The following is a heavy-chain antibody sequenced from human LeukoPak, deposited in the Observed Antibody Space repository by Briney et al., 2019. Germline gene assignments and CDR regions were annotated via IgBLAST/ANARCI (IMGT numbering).Heavy chain of an antibody. Sequence: SETLSLTCTVSGGSISSYYWSWIRQPPGKGLEWIGYIYYSGSTNYNPSLKSRVTISVDTSKNQFSLKLSYVTAADTAVYYCARESITMVRDHYYYYGMDVWGQGTTVTVP. CDR3: ARESITMVRDHYYYYGMDV. CDR2: IYYSGST. D-gene: IGHD3-10*01. V-gene: IGHV4-59*01. CDR1: GGSISSYY. J-gene: IGHJ6*02.